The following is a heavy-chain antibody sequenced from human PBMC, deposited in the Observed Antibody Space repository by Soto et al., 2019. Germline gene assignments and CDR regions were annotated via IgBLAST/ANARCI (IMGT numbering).Heavy chain of an antibody. CDR1: GFTFSSYS. CDR3: ARDLNYGLFDY. D-gene: IGHD4-17*01. Sequence: EVQLVESGGGLVQPGGSLRLSCAASGFTFSSYSMNWVRQAPGKGLEWVSYISSSSSTIYYADSVKGRFTISRDNAKXSLYLXXXSXRAXDTAVYYCARDLNYGLFDYWGQGTLVTVSS. J-gene: IGHJ4*02. CDR2: ISSSSSTI. V-gene: IGHV3-48*01.